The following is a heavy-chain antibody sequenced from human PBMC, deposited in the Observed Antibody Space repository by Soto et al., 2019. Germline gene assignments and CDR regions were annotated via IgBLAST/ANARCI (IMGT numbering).Heavy chain of an antibody. J-gene: IGHJ4*02. Sequence: GHYLKLSVKGSGYTFTYYWIGWVHQLPGKGLEWMGIIYPGDSDTRYSPSFQGHVTITVDKSITTAYLQWSTLKTSDTAIYYCARHRADLLRGFDYWGQGTPVTVSS. CDR2: IYPGDSDT. CDR1: GYTFTYYW. V-gene: IGHV5-51*07. D-gene: IGHD1-26*01. CDR3: ARHRADLLRGFDY.